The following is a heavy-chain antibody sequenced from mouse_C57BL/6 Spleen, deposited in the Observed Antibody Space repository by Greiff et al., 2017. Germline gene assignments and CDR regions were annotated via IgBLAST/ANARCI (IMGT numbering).Heavy chain of an antibody. D-gene: IGHD1-1*01. Sequence: QVQLKQPGAELVRPGSSVKLSCKASGYTFTSYWMDWVKQRPGQGLEWIGNIYPSDSETHYNQKFKDKATLTVDKSSSTAYMQLSSLTSEDSAVYYCARGRPYYDYWGQGTTLTVSS. CDR3: ARGRPYYDY. CDR1: GYTFTSYW. CDR2: IYPSDSET. J-gene: IGHJ2*01. V-gene: IGHV1-61*01.